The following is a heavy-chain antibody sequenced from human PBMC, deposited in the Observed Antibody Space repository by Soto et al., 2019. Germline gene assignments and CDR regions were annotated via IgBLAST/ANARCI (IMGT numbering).Heavy chain of an antibody. CDR3: ARGPDYYDSSGYSGY. Sequence: QVQLQQWGAGLLKPSETLSLTCAVYGGSFSGYYWSWIRQPPGKGLEWIGEINHRGSTNYNPSLKSRVTISVDTSKNQFSLKLRSVTAADTAVYYCARGPDYYDSSGYSGYWGQGTLVTVAS. D-gene: IGHD3-22*01. CDR1: GGSFSGYY. J-gene: IGHJ4*02. V-gene: IGHV4-34*01. CDR2: INHRGST.